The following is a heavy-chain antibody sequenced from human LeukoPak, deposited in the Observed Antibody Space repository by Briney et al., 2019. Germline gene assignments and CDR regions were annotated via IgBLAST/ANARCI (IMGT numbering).Heavy chain of an antibody. CDR3: AREGWIKGYYYYMDV. V-gene: IGHV3-7*01. D-gene: IGHD5-12*01. J-gene: IGHJ6*03. CDR1: GFTFSSHW. CDR2: IKQDGSEK. Sequence: PGGSLRLSCAASGFTFSSHWMSWVRQAPGKGLEWVANIKQDGSEKYYVDSVKGRFTISRDNAKNSLYLQMNSLRAEDTAVYYCAREGWIKGYYYYMDVWGKGTTVTVSS.